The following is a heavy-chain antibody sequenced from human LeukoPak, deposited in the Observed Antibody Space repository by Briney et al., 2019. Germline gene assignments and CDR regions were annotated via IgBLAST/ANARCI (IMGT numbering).Heavy chain of an antibody. Sequence: PSETLSLTCAVSGGSISSGGYSWSWIRQPPGKGLEWIGYIYHSGSTYYNPSLKSRVTISVDRSKNQFSLKLSSVTAADTAVYYCARAWFGGYYPDAFDIWGQGTMVTVSS. D-gene: IGHD3-22*01. CDR2: IYHSGST. CDR3: ARAWFGGYYPDAFDI. J-gene: IGHJ3*02. V-gene: IGHV4-30-2*01. CDR1: GGSISSGGYS.